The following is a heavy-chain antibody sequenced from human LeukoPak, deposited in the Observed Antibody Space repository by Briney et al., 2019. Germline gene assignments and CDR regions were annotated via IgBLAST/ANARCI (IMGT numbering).Heavy chain of an antibody. J-gene: IGHJ6*04. CDR1: GYTFTSYG. D-gene: IGHD2-2*01. Sequence: GASVKVSCKASGYTFTSYGISWVRQAPGQGLEWMGWISAYNGNTNYAQKLRGRVTMTTDTSTSTAYMELRSLRSDDTAVYYCAREVGYCSSTSCYGTRNYYYYYGMDVWGKGTTVTVSS. CDR2: ISAYNGNT. V-gene: IGHV1-18*04. CDR3: AREVGYCSSTSCYGTRNYYYYYGMDV.